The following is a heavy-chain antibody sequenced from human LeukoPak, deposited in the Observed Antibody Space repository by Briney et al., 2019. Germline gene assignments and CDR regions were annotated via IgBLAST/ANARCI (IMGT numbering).Heavy chain of an antibody. CDR2: INPNSGGT. CDR1: GYTFTGYY. J-gene: IGHJ6*02. D-gene: IGHD3-22*01. Sequence: ASVKVSCKASGYTFTGYYMHWVRQAPGQGLEWMGWINPNSGGTNYAQKFQGRVTMTRDTPISTAYMELSRLRSDDTAVYYCARDLDSSGYYYYYYYGMDVWGQGTTVTVSS. V-gene: IGHV1-2*02. CDR3: ARDLDSSGYYYYYYYGMDV.